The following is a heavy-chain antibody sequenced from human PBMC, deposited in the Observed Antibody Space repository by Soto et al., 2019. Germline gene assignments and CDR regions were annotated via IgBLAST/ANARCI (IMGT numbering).Heavy chain of an antibody. Sequence: QVHLVESGGGGVRPGKSLRISCAASGFSFRDFAMHWFRQAQGTGLEWLATIRRDGSNEKYGASVKSRFTISRDNFKNTLYLQMDSLRVEGPALFYCVREGPRKIVGAIDYWGQGTLVTGPS. CDR3: VREGPRKIVGAIDY. V-gene: IGHV3-33*01. J-gene: IGHJ4*02. D-gene: IGHD1-26*01. CDR2: IRRDGSNE. CDR1: GFSFRDFA.